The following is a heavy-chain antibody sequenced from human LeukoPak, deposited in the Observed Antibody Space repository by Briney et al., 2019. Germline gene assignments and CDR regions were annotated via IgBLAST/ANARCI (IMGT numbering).Heavy chain of an antibody. J-gene: IGHJ4*02. Sequence: PGGSLRLSCAASGFIFSDFYMSWIRQAPGKGLEGVSYISSSSTTIYYADSVKGRFTIYRENAKNSLYLQMNSLRDEDTAVYYCAREGVGLGRGYSYGTRYYFDYWGQGTLVTVSS. V-gene: IGHV3-11*04. CDR1: GFIFSDFY. D-gene: IGHD5-18*01. CDR2: ISSSSTTI. CDR3: AREGVGLGRGYSYGTRYYFDY.